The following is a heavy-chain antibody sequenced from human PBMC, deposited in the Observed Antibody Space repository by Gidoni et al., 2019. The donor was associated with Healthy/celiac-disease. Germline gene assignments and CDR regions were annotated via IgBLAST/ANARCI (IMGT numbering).Heavy chain of an antibody. J-gene: IGHJ4*02. Sequence: EVQLVESGGGLVQPGGSLSLSCAASGFTFSSYSMNWVRQAPGKGLEWVSYIISSSNTIYYADSVKGRFTISRDNAKNSLYLQMNSLRDEDTAVYYCARGRKSTVILDYWGQGTLVTVSS. CDR3: ARGRKSTVILDY. CDR1: GFTFSSYS. D-gene: IGHD2-21*01. V-gene: IGHV3-48*02. CDR2: IISSSNTI.